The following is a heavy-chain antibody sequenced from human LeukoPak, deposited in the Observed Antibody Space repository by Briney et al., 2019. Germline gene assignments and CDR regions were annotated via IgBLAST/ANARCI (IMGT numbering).Heavy chain of an antibody. J-gene: IGHJ4*02. CDR1: GGSISSYY. D-gene: IGHD6-6*01. Sequence: SETLSLTCTVSGGSISSYYWSWIRQPPGKGLEWIGYIYYSGSTSYNPSLKSRVTISVDTSKNQFSLKLSSVTAADTAVYYCARSTYSSSSNVDFDYWGQGTLVTVSS. V-gene: IGHV4-59*01. CDR3: ARSTYSSSSNVDFDY. CDR2: IYYSGST.